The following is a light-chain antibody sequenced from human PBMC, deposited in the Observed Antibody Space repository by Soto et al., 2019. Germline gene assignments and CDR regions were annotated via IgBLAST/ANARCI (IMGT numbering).Light chain of an antibody. CDR3: QQRSNWPLLT. V-gene: IGKV3-11*01. CDR2: DAS. Sequence: EIVLTQSPATLSLSPGERATLSCRASQSVSSYLAWHQQKPGQAPRLLIYDASNRATGIPARFSGSGSGTDFTLTISSLEPEDFAVYYCQQRSNWPLLTFGGGTKVEIK. J-gene: IGKJ4*01. CDR1: QSVSSY.